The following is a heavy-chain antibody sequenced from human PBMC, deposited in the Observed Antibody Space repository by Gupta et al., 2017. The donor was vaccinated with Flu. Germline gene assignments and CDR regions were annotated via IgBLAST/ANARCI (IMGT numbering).Heavy chain of an antibody. D-gene: IGHD3-22*01. CDR3: ARVVREYEDSTPDAFDI. Sequence: EVQLVESGGGLVQPGGSLRLSCAASGFTFSSYWMGWVRQAPGKGLEWVANIKQDGSEKYYVDSVKGRFTISRDNAKNSLDLQMNSLRDEDTAVYYCARVVREYEDSTPDAFDIWGQGTMVTVSS. J-gene: IGHJ3*02. V-gene: IGHV3-7*01. CDR2: IKQDGSEK. CDR1: GFTFSSYW.